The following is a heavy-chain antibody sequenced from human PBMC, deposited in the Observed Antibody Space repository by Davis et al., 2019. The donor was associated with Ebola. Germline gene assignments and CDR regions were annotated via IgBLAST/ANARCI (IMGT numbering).Heavy chain of an antibody. CDR1: EFSVNNDY. J-gene: IGHJ6*02. V-gene: IGHV3-53*01. D-gene: IGHD3-3*01. CDR2: IYSGGGT. Sequence: GESLKISCTASEFSVNNDYMSWVRQAPGKGLQWVSLIYSGGGTYYADSVRGRFTISRDSSKNTLYLQMNSLRAEDTAVYYCARLEEYGMDVWGQGTTVTVSS. CDR3: ARLEEYGMDV.